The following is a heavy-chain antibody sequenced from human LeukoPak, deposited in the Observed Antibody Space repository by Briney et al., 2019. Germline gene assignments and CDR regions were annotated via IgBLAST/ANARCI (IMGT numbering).Heavy chain of an antibody. CDR3: VTEVSGSFPT. Sequence: GGSLRLSCAASGFTFSSYAMTWVRQAPGKGLEWVSSISSSGGSTYYADSVKGRFTISRDNSKNTLYLQMNSLRAEDTAVYYCVTEVSGSFPTWGQGTLVTVSS. CDR1: GFTFSSYA. CDR2: ISSSGGST. J-gene: IGHJ4*02. D-gene: IGHD1-26*01. V-gene: IGHV3-23*01.